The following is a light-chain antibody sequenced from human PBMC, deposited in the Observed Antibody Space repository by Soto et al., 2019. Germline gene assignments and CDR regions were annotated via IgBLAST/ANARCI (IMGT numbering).Light chain of an antibody. CDR2: AAS. V-gene: IGKV1-39*01. J-gene: IGKJ2*01. CDR1: QSISSY. Sequence: DIQMTQSPSSLSASVGDRVTITCRASQSISSYLNWYQQKPGKAPKLLIYAASSLQSGVPSRFSGSGSGTDFTLTISSLQPEDFATYYCQQCYSTPYTCCQWTKLEIK. CDR3: QQCYSTPYT.